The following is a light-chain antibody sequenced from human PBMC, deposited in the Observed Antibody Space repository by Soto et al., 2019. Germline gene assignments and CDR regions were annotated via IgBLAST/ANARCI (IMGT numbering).Light chain of an antibody. J-gene: IGKJ2*01. CDR1: QSVSSSY. CDR2: GAS. CDR3: QQYSASPST. V-gene: IGKV3-20*01. Sequence: EIVLTQSPGTLSLSPGERATLSCRASQSVSSSYLVWYQQKPGQALRLLIYGASSRATGIPDRFSGSGSGTAFALTISRLEPEDFAVYYCQQYSASPSTFGQGTKLEIK.